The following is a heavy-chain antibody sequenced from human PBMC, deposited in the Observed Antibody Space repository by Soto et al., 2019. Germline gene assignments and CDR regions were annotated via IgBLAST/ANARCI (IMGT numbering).Heavy chain of an antibody. J-gene: IGHJ6*02. Sequence: ASVKVSCKASGYTFTSYYMHWVRQAPGQGLEWMGIINPSGGSTSYAQKFQGRVTMTRDTSTSTVYMELSSLRSEDTAVYYCARWRVGAAAPLGWGYYYYGMDVWGQGTTVTVSS. CDR3: ARWRVGAAAPLGWGYYYYGMDV. D-gene: IGHD6-13*01. CDR2: INPSGGST. CDR1: GYTFTSYY. V-gene: IGHV1-46*01.